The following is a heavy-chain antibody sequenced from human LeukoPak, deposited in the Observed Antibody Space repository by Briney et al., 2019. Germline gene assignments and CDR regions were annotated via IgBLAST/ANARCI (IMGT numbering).Heavy chain of an antibody. CDR2: ISSSSSYI. Sequence: GQSLRLSCAASGFIFSTFGMNWVRQAPGKGVEWVSSISSSSSYIYYADSVKGRFTISRDNAKNSLYLQMNSLRDEDTAVYYCARGVYGSGSPQAYFGYWGQGTLVTVS. J-gene: IGHJ4*02. D-gene: IGHD3-10*01. V-gene: IGHV3-21*01. CDR3: ARGVYGSGSPQAYFGY. CDR1: GFIFSTFG.